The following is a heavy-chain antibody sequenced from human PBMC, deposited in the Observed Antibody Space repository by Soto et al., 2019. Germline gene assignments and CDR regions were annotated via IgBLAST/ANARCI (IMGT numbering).Heavy chain of an antibody. CDR1: GGSISSYY. CDR3: ARQRQLWPHFDY. J-gene: IGHJ4*02. V-gene: IGHV4-59*08. D-gene: IGHD5-18*01. CDR2: IYYSGST. Sequence: PSETLSLTCTVSGGSISSYYWSWIRQPPGKGLEWIGYIYYSGSTNYNPSLKSRVTISVDTSKNQFSLKLSSVTAADTAVYYCARQRQLWPHFDYWGQGTLVTVSS.